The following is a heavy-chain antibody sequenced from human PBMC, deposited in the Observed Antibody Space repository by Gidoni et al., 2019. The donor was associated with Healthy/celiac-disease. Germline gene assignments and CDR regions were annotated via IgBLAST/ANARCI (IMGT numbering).Heavy chain of an antibody. J-gene: IGHJ2*01. CDR3: ARDRSLWLGHFDL. Sequence: VQLVQSGAEVTKPGASVKVSCTASGSTFTGYYMHWVRQAPGQGLEWMGWINPNSGGTNYAQKFQGRVTMTRDTSISTAYMELSRLRSDDTAVYYCARDRSLWLGHFDLWGRGTLVTVSS. V-gene: IGHV1-2*02. CDR1: GSTFTGYY. CDR2: INPNSGGT. D-gene: IGHD3-10*01.